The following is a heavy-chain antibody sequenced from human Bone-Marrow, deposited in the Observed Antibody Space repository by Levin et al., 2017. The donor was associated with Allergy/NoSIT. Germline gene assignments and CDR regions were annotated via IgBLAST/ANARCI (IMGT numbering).Heavy chain of an antibody. V-gene: IGHV3-66*01. J-gene: IGHJ4*02. CDR1: GFTVSSNY. D-gene: IGHD5-24*01. CDR3: ARDRAAGRDGYTVFDY. CDR2: IYSGGST. Sequence: GGSLRLSCAASGFTVSSNYMSWVRQAPGKGLEWVSVIYSGGSTYYADSVKGRFTISRDNSKNTLYLQMNSLRAEDTAVYYCARDRAAGRDGYTVFDYWGQGTLVTVSS.